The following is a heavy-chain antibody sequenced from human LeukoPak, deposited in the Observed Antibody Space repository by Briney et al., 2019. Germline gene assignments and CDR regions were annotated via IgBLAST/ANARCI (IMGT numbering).Heavy chain of an antibody. CDR1: GFTFTDYY. CDR3: VKDFDGSGPGH. Sequence: PGGSLRLSCVTSGFTFTDYYMSWVRQAPGKGLEWVSYISNTGRNTYDAESVKGRFTISRDNARKSLYLQMNSLRVEDTAMYYCVKDFDGSGPGHWGQGTLVTVSS. D-gene: IGHD4-23*01. J-gene: IGHJ4*02. CDR2: ISNTGRNT. V-gene: IGHV3-11*01.